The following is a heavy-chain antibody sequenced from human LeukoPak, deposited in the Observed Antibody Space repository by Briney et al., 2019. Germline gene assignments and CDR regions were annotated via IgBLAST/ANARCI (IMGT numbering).Heavy chain of an antibody. D-gene: IGHD6-13*01. CDR1: GFTFSSYS. V-gene: IGHV3-21*01. CDR3: ASFDGSSWYPNYYYMDV. Sequence: GGSLRLSCAASGFTFSSYSMNWVRQAPGKGLEWVSSISSSSSYIYYADSVKGRFTISRDNAKNSLYLQMNSLRAEDTAVYYCASFDGSSWYPNYYYMDVWGKGTTVTISS. CDR2: ISSSSSYI. J-gene: IGHJ6*03.